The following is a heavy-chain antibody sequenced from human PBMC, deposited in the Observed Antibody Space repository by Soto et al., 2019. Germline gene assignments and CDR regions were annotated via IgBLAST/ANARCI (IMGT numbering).Heavy chain of an antibody. J-gene: IGHJ4*02. CDR3: AKGELRYFDWSHFDY. V-gene: IGHV3-23*01. CDR2: ISGSGGST. CDR1: GFTFSSYA. Sequence: GGSLRLSCAASGFTFSSYAMSWVRQAPGKGLEWVSAISGSGGSTYYADSVKGRFTISRDNSKNTLYLQMNSLRAEDTAVYYCAKGELRYFDWSHFDYWGQGTLVTVSS. D-gene: IGHD3-9*01.